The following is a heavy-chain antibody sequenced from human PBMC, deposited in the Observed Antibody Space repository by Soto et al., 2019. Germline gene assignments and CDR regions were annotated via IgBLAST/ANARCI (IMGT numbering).Heavy chain of an antibody. D-gene: IGHD3-9*01. V-gene: IGHV1-18*01. Sequence: QIQLVQSGGDVKTPGASVKVSCTTSRYTFTSYGIAWVRQAPGQGHARLSWIGTDNGKTDYAQKCPGRITMTADTITSTVHMEMRSLRADDTDVYYCARLWTEGVTFPEDAFELWGTGTKATVSS. CDR1: RYTFTSYG. CDR2: IGTDNGKT. CDR3: ARLWTEGVTFPEDAFEL. J-gene: IGHJ3*01.